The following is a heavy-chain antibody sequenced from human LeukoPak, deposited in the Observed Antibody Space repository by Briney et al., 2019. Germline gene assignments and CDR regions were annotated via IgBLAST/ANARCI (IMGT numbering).Heavy chain of an antibody. CDR3: TSGRVVGAIGY. V-gene: IGHV3-73*01. J-gene: IGHJ4*02. D-gene: IGHD1-26*01. CDR1: GFTFVGSA. CDR2: IRSKANSYAT. Sequence: GGSRRLSWAAPGFTFVGSAMHGFRQASGKGLGWVGRIRSKANSYATAYAASVKGRFTISRDDSKNTAYLQMNSLKTEDTAVYYCTSGRVVGAIGYWGQGTLVTVSS.